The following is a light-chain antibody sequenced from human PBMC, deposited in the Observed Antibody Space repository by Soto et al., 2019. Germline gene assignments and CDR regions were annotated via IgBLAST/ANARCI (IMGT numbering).Light chain of an antibody. CDR2: EVS. J-gene: IGLJ2*01. CDR1: SGDVGNFNL. V-gene: IGLV2-23*02. CDR3: CSYAGGSIYVL. Sequence: QAVVTQPASVSGSPGQSITISCTGTSGDVGNFNLVSWYQHHPGKAPNLIISEVSKRPSGVSNRFSGSKSGNTASLTIFGLQAEDEADYYCCSYAGGSIYVLFGGGTKLTVL.